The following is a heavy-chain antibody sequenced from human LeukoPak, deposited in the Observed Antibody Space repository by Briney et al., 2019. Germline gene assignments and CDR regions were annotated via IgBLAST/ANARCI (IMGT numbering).Heavy chain of an antibody. CDR1: GGSISSYY. V-gene: IGHV4-59*12. D-gene: IGHD1-1*01. CDR3: ARYNWNDYWFDP. Sequence: SETLSLTCTVSGGSISSYYWSWIRQPPGKGLEWIGYIYYSGSTNYNPSLKSRVTISVDTSKNQFSLKLSSVTAADTAVYYCARYNWNDYWFDPWGQGTLVTVSS. CDR2: IYYSGST. J-gene: IGHJ5*02.